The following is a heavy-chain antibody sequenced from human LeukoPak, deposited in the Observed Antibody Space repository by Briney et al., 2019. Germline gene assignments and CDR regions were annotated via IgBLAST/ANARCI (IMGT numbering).Heavy chain of an antibody. CDR1: GGTFSSYA. V-gene: IGHV1-69*04. CDR2: IIPILGIA. Sequence: ASVKVSCKASGGTFSSYAVSWVRQAPGQGLKWMGRIIPILGIANYAQKFQGRVTITADKSTSTAYMELSSLRSDDTVVYYCARALTQRITIFGVVITHYFDYWGQGTLVTVSS. CDR3: ARALTQRITIFGVVITHYFDY. D-gene: IGHD3-3*01. J-gene: IGHJ4*02.